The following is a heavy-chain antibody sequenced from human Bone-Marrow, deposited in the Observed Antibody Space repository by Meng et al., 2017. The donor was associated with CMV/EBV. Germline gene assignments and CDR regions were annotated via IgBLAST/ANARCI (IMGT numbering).Heavy chain of an antibody. CDR2: INHSGST. Sequence: SETLSLTCAVSGGSFSGYYWTWIRQPPGKGLEWIGEINHSGSTNYNPSLKSRVTLSVDTSKKQFSMRLNSVTAADAAVYYCARAYRGARDYWGRGTLVTVSS. D-gene: IGHD2-2*01. V-gene: IGHV4-34*01. J-gene: IGHJ4*02. CDR1: GGSFSGYY. CDR3: ARAYRGARDY.